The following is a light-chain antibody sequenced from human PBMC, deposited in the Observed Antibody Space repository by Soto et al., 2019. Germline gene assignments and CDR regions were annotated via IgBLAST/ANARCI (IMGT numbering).Light chain of an antibody. CDR1: QSVSSN. Sequence: EIVMTHSPATLSVSPVERATLSCSSSQSVSSNLAWYQQKPGQAPRLLIYGASTRATGIPARFSGSGSGTEFTLTISSLQSEDFAVYYCQQYNKWPRTFGQGTKVDI. CDR3: QQYNKWPRT. CDR2: GAS. J-gene: IGKJ1*01. V-gene: IGKV3D-15*01.